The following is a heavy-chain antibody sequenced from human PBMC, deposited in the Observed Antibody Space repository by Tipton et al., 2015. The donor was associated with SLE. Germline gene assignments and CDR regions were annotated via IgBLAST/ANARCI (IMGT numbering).Heavy chain of an antibody. Sequence: QLVQSGAEVKKPGESLRISCKGSGYTFGSYWIGWVRQMPGKGLEWMGFIYPGDSDTRYSPSFQGQVTISADKSINTAYLQWSSLEASDTAMYYCARLGAGRSVTPDWFDPWGQGTLVTVSS. CDR2: IYPGDSDT. J-gene: IGHJ5*02. CDR1: GYTFGSYW. V-gene: IGHV5-51*03. D-gene: IGHD3-3*01. CDR3: ARLGAGRSVTPDWFDP.